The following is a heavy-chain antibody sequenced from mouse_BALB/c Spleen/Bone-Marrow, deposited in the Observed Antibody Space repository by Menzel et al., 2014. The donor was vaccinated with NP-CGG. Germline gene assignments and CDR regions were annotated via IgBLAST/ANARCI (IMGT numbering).Heavy chain of an antibody. Sequence: EVQVVESGGDLVKPGGSLKLSCAASGFTFSSYGFFWVRQTPDKRLEWVATISNGGTFTYYPDSVKGRFTISRDNAKNTLYLQMSRLKSEDTAMYYCSRRQSGNYAMDYWGQGTSVTVSS. CDR1: GFTFSSYG. J-gene: IGHJ4*01. CDR2: ISNGGTFT. V-gene: IGHV5-6*01. CDR3: SRRQSGNYAMDY.